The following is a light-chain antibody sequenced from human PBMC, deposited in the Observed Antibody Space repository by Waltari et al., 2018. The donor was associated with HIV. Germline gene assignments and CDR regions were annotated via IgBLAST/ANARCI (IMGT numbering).Light chain of an antibody. J-gene: IGKJ4*01. CDR3: QQDDNLLT. Sequence: DIQMTQSPSSLSASVGDRVTITCQASQDISIYLNWYQQKPGKAPKLLIYDASSLETGVTSRFSGSGSGTDFTFTISSLQPEDIATYYCQQDDNLLTFGGGTKVEIK. CDR2: DAS. CDR1: QDISIY. V-gene: IGKV1-33*01.